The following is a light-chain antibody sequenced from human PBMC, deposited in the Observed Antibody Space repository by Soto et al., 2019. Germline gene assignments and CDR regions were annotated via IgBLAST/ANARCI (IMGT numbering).Light chain of an antibody. V-gene: IGKV3-20*01. CDR2: GAP. Sequence: EIVLTQSPGTLSLSPGERATLSCRASQSVSSSYLSWYQQKPGQAPRLLIYGAPSRATGIPDRFSGGGSGTDFTLTISRLEPEDFAVYYCQQFSSYPLTFGGGTKVDIK. CDR1: QSVSSSY. J-gene: IGKJ4*01. CDR3: QQFSSYPLT.